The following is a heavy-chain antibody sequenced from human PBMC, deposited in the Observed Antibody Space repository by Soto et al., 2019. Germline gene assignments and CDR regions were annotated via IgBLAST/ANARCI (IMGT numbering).Heavy chain of an antibody. V-gene: IGHV1-69*01. CDR1: GGTFSSYS. J-gene: IGHJ4*02. D-gene: IGHD1-26*01. CDR2: IIPIFVTA. CDR3: ARDGGRHSGGIDY. Sequence: QVQLVQSGAEVKKPGSSVKFSCKASGGTFSSYSINWVRQAPGQGLEWMGEIIPIFVTANYAQKFQGRVTITADESTSTAYMELSSLRSEDTAVYYCARDGGRHSGGIDYWGQGTLVTVSS.